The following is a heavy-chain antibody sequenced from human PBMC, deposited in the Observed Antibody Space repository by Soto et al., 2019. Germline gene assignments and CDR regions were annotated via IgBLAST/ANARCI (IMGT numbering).Heavy chain of an antibody. V-gene: IGHV3-33*01. CDR2: IWNDGSNE. Sequence: GGSLSLSCEAAGVTFSTYGMHWIRQAPGKGLEWLAIIWNDGSNEYYADSVKGRFTISRDNSKNTLYLQLNNLRAEDTAVYFCARDQTDSGGYSEYWGQGTLVTVSS. D-gene: IGHD3-22*01. J-gene: IGHJ4*02. CDR1: GVTFSTYG. CDR3: ARDQTDSGGYSEY.